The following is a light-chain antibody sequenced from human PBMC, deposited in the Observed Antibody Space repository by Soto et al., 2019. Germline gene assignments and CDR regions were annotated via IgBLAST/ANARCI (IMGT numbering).Light chain of an antibody. CDR3: QQTFSTPYT. Sequence: DIQMTQSPSSLSASVGDRVSITCRPSQSINIYLHWYQQKPGKAPKLLIYTASDLQSGVPSRFSGSGSGTDFTLTISNLQPEDSATYLCQQTFSTPYTFGQGTKLEIK. V-gene: IGKV1-39*01. CDR2: TAS. J-gene: IGKJ2*01. CDR1: QSINIY.